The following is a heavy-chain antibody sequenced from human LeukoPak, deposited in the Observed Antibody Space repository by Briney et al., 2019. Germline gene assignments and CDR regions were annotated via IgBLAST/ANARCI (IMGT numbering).Heavy chain of an antibody. Sequence: SETLSLTCTVSGRSISSYYWSWIRQSPGKGLEWIGYIYYSGGTNYNPSLKSRVTISVDTSKNQFSLKLSSVTAADTAVYYCARAPPTGTHANFDYWGQGTLVTVSS. CDR3: ARAPPTGTHANFDY. CDR2: IYYSGGT. V-gene: IGHV4-59*01. CDR1: GRSISSYY. J-gene: IGHJ4*02. D-gene: IGHD1-1*01.